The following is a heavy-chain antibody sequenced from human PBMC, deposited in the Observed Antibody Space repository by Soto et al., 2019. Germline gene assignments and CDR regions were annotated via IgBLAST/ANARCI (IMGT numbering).Heavy chain of an antibody. Sequence: SVKVSCKASGGTFSSYAMSWVRQAPGQGLEWMGGIIPIFGTANYAQKFQGRVTITADESTSTAYMELSSLRSEDTAVYYCARDSQSCSSSYYCYYYGMDVWGQGTMVTVSS. J-gene: IGHJ6*02. CDR2: IIPIFGTA. CDR3: ARDSQSCSSSYYCYYYGMDV. CDR1: GGTFSSYA. V-gene: IGHV1-69*13. D-gene: IGHD6-13*01.